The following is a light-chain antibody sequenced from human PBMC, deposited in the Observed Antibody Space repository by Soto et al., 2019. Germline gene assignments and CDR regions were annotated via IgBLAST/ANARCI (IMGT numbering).Light chain of an antibody. Sequence: QSVLTQPPSASGSPGQSVTISCTGTSGDVGGYDYVSWYQQHPGKAPKLMIYEVTIRPSGVSDRFSGSKSGNTASLTVSGLQAEDEADYYCSSYTGGNPSYVFGTGTKVTVL. J-gene: IGLJ1*01. CDR1: SGDVGGYDY. V-gene: IGLV2-8*01. CDR2: EVT. CDR3: SSYTGGNPSYV.